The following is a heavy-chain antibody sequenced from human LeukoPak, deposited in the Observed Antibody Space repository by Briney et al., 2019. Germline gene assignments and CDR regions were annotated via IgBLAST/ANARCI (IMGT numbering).Heavy chain of an antibody. Sequence: PGRSLRLSCTTSGFTFGDYEMSWVRQAPGKGLEWVGLIRSKAYGGTEEDAASVKGRFTISRDDSKSIAYLQMNSLKTEDTAVYYCVGGSTHYFDYWGQGTLVTVSS. CDR1: GFTFGDYE. D-gene: IGHD6-13*01. CDR3: VGGSTHYFDY. J-gene: IGHJ4*02. CDR2: IRSKAYGGTE. V-gene: IGHV3-49*04.